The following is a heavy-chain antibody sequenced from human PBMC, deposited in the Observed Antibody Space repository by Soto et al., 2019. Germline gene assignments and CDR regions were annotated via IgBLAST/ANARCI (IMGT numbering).Heavy chain of an antibody. J-gene: IGHJ6*02. D-gene: IGHD2-2*01. CDR1: GGTFSSYA. Sequence: QVQLVQSGAEVKKPGSSVKVSCKASGGTFSSYAISWVRQAPGQGLEWMGGIIPIFGTADYAQKFQGRVTITAAESTSTAYMGLSSLRSEDTAVYYCASHSSLRGYCISTSCYGYYYGMDVWGQGTTVTVSS. CDR3: ASHSSLRGYCISTSCYGYYYGMDV. CDR2: IIPIFGTA. V-gene: IGHV1-69*12.